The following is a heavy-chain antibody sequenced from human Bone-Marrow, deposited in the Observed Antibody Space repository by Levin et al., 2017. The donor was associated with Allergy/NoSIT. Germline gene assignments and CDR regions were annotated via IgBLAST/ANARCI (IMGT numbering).Heavy chain of an antibody. V-gene: IGHV3-48*01. CDR3: ARGSTFEY. Sequence: PGESLKISCTASGFTFSTYSMNWVRQAPGKGLEWVSYISGSSSTIYYADSVKGRFTISRDSARNSLYLQLNSLRAEDTAVYYCARGSTFEYWGQGTLVTVSS. D-gene: IGHD5/OR15-5a*01. CDR2: ISGSSSTI. CDR1: GFTFSTYS. J-gene: IGHJ4*02.